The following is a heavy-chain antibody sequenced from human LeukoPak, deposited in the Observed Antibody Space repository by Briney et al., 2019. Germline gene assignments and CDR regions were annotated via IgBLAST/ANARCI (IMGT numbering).Heavy chain of an antibody. V-gene: IGHV4-34*01. CDR2: INHSGST. D-gene: IGHD6-13*01. Sequence: SETLSLTCAVHGGSFSGYYWSWIRQPPGKGLEWIGEINHSGSTNYNPSLKSRVTISVDTSKNQFSLKLSSVTAADTAVYYCARDGSSWSPDYWGQGTLVTVSS. J-gene: IGHJ4*02. CDR3: ARDGSSWSPDY. CDR1: GGSFSGYY.